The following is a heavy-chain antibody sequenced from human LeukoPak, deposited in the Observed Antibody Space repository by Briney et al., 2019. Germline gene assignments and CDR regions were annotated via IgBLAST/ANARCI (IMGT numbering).Heavy chain of an antibody. J-gene: IGHJ5*02. CDR2: ISAYNGNT. V-gene: IGHV1-18*01. CDR3: ARDHSLRRGWFDP. CDR1: GGTFSSYA. Sequence: ASVKVSCKASGGTFSSYAISRVRQAPGQGLEWMGWISAYNGNTNYAQKLQGRVTMTTDTSTSTAYMELRSLRSDDTAVYYCARDHSLRRGWFDPWGQGTLVTVSS. D-gene: IGHD5-12*01.